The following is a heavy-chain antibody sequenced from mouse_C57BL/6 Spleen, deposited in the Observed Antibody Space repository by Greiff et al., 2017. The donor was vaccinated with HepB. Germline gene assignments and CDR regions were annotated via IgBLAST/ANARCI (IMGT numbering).Heavy chain of an antibody. CDR2: INPYNGGT. Sequence: EVKLQESGPVLVKPGASVKMSCKASGYTFTDYYMNWVKQSHGKSLEWIGVINPYNGGTSYNQKFKGKATLTVDKSSSTAYMELNSLTSEDSAVYYSVTHYDPFAYWGQGTLVTVSA. J-gene: IGHJ3*01. D-gene: IGHD2-4*01. CDR1: GYTFTDYY. V-gene: IGHV1-19*01. CDR3: VTHYDPFAY.